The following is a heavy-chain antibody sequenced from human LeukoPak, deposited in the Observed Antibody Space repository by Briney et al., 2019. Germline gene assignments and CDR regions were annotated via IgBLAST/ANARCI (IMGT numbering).Heavy chain of an antibody. Sequence: SETLSLTCAVYGGSFSGYYWSWIRQPPGKGLEWIGEINHSGSTNYNPSLKSRVTISVDTSKNQFSLKLSSVTAADTALYYCARESGVCSSTSCYTVWFDPWGQGTLVTVSS. CDR3: ARESGVCSSTSCYTVWFDP. J-gene: IGHJ5*02. V-gene: IGHV4-34*01. D-gene: IGHD2-2*01. CDR1: GGSFSGYY. CDR2: INHSGST.